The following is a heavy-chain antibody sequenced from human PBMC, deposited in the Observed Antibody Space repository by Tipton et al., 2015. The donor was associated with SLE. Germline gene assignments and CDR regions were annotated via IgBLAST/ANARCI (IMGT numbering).Heavy chain of an antibody. V-gene: IGHV3-7*03. J-gene: IGHJ3*02. CDR2: IKQDGNEK. CDR3: ARDRQDGGDYAFDI. D-gene: IGHD2-21*02. CDR1: GFTFSSYW. Sequence: GSLRLSCAASGFTFSSYWMTWVRQAPGKGLEWVANIKQDGNEKNYVESVKGRFTSSRDNAKNSLYLQMNRLRAEDTAVYYCARDRQDGGDYAFDIWGQGTMVTVSS.